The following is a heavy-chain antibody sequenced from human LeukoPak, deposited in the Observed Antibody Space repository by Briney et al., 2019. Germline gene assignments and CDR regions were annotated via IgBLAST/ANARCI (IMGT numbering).Heavy chain of an antibody. CDR2: IKQDGSEN. J-gene: IGHJ6*02. D-gene: IGHD6-13*01. V-gene: IGHV3-7*01. CDR1: GFTFSTYW. Sequence: RGSLRLSCAASGFTFSTYWMSWVRQAPGKGLEWVANIKQDGSENYYVDSVKGRFTISRDNAKNSLYLQMNSLRVEDTAVYYCARGYFSSSGRGMDVWGQGTTVTVSS. CDR3: ARGYFSSSGRGMDV.